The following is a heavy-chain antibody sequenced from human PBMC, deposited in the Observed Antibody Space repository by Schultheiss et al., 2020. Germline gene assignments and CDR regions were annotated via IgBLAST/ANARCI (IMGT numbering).Heavy chain of an antibody. CDR2: INFNSGDS. D-gene: IGHD2-21*02. CDR3: ARDEADPTAVSIYHYMVV. CDR1: GSTFIGYV. V-gene: IGHV1-2*02. Sequence: ASVKVSCTAAGSTFIGYVVHWVRQGPGQGLEWMALINFNSGDSQTSGKFQGRVTLTRDTSIDTAYLEVTSLRSDDSAVYWCARDEADPTAVSIYHYMVVWGKGTWVTVSS. J-gene: IGHJ6*03.